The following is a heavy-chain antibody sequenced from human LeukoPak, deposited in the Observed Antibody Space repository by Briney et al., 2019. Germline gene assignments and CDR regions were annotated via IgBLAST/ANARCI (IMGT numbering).Heavy chain of an antibody. D-gene: IGHD6-13*01. J-gene: IGHJ4*02. CDR3: AREGGIAWAIPFDY. CDR2: IKQDGSEK. V-gene: IGHV3-7*03. Sequence: GGSLRLSCAASGFTFSSYWMSSVRQAPGKGLERVANIKQDGSEKYYVESEKGRFTVSSDNAKNSLYLQMNSLRAEDTALYYGAREGGIAWAIPFDYWGQGTLVTVSS. CDR1: GFTFSSYW.